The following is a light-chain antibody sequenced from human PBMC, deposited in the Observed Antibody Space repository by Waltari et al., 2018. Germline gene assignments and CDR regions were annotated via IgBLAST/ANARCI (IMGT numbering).Light chain of an antibody. V-gene: IGKV4-1*01. CDR3: QQYYNIPVT. CDR1: QNLLYDSNNKDY. CDR2: WAS. Sequence: DIVMTQSPDSLAVSLGERATINCKSSQNLLYDSNNKDYLAWYQQKPGQPPKLLFYWASTRESGVPDRFSGSGYGTDFTLTISSLQAEDVAVYYCQQYYNIPVTFGGGTKVEIK. J-gene: IGKJ4*01.